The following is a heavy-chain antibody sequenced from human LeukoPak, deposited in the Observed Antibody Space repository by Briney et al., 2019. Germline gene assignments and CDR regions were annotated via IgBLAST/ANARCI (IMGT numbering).Heavy chain of an antibody. D-gene: IGHD5-12*01. CDR1: GGSISSYY. CDR3: ARGMSAAYDYNWFDS. Sequence: SETLSLTCTVSGGSISSYYWSWIRQPPGKGLEWIGYIHYSGSTNYNPSLKSRVTISVDTSKNQFSLKLTSVTAADTALYFCARGMSAAYDYNWFDSWGQGTLVTVSS. CDR2: IHYSGST. V-gene: IGHV4-59*12. J-gene: IGHJ5*01.